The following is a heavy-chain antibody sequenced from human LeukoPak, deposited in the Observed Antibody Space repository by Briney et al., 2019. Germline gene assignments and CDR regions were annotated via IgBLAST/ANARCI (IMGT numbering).Heavy chain of an antibody. D-gene: IGHD3-22*01. CDR1: GFTFSSYS. J-gene: IGHJ3*02. Sequence: GGSLRLSCAASGFTFSSYSMNWVRQAPGKGLEGVSSISSSSSYIYYADSVKGRFTISRDNAKNSLYLQMNSLRAEDTAVYYCARAPRQDYYDSSGYPRMDAFDIWGQGTMVTVSS. CDR3: ARAPRQDYYDSSGYPRMDAFDI. V-gene: IGHV3-21*01. CDR2: ISSSSSYI.